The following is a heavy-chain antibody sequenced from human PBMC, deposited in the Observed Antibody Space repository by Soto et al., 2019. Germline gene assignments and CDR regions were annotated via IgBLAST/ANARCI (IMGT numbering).Heavy chain of an antibody. D-gene: IGHD2-2*01. J-gene: IGHJ4*02. V-gene: IGHV1-18*04. CDR2: IRLYNGNT. Sequence: ASVKVSCKXYDFSFTSHGISWVRQAPGQGLEWMGWIRLYNGNTNYAQQFQGRVTMTTDTSTSTAHMELRSLRSDDTAMYFCAIYHLELFRFDYWGQGTLVTVSS. CDR3: AIYHLELFRFDY. CDR1: DFSFTSHG.